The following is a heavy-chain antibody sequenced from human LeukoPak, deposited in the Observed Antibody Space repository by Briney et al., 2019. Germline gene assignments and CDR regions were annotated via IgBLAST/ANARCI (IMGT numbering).Heavy chain of an antibody. CDR1: GGSISSYY. Sequence: PSETLSLTCIVSGGSISSYYWSWIRQPPGKGLEWIGEINHSGSTNYNPSLKSRVTISVDTSKNQFSLKLSSVTAADTAVYYCARAQSFGGFDYWGQGTLVTVSS. V-gene: IGHV4-34*01. CDR2: INHSGST. J-gene: IGHJ4*02. D-gene: IGHD3-10*01. CDR3: ARAQSFGGFDY.